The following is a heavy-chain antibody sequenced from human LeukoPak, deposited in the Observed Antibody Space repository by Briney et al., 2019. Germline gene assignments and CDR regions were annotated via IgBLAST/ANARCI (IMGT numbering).Heavy chain of an antibody. CDR3: ARVPHYYDSSGYSDAFDI. D-gene: IGHD3-22*01. Sequence: KSSETLSLTCTVSGGSISSRSYYWGWIRQPPGKGREWIGSIYYNGNTYYNPSLKSRVTISVDTSKNQFSLKLSSVTAADTAVYYCARVPHYYDSSGYSDAFDIWGQGTMVTVSS. J-gene: IGHJ3*02. V-gene: IGHV4-39*07. CDR2: IYYNGNT. CDR1: GGSISSRSYY.